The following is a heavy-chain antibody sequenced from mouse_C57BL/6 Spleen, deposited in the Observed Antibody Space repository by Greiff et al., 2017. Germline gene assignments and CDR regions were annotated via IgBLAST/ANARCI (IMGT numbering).Heavy chain of an antibody. V-gene: IGHV14-2*01. CDR2: IDPEDGEN. CDR3: ARSYYSNYGLLFDY. D-gene: IGHD2-5*01. Sequence: VQLQQSGAELVKPGASVKLSCTASGFNIKDYYMHWVKQRTEQGLEWIGRIDPEDGENKYAPKFQGKATITADTSSNTAYLQLSSLTSEDTAVYYCARSYYSNYGLLFDYWGQGTTLTVSS. J-gene: IGHJ2*01. CDR1: GFNIKDYY.